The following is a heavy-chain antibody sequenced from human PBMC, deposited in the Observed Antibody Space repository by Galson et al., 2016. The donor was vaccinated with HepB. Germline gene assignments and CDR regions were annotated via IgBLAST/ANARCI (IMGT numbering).Heavy chain of an antibody. Sequence: SLRLSCAASGFTLSSSAITWARQAPGRGLEWVSSISPSGSGGGTNYADSVMGRFAISRDNRENTLYLEMNSLRAEDTAVYFCAKGFPSMHWYFDLWGRGTLVTVSS. CDR3: AKGFPSMHWYFDL. J-gene: IGHJ2*01. CDR2: ISPSGSGGGT. D-gene: IGHD2/OR15-2a*01. V-gene: IGHV3-23*01. CDR1: GFTLSSSA.